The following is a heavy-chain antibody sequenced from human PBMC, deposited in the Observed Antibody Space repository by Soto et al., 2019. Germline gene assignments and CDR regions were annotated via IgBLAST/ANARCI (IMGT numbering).Heavy chain of an antibody. CDR3: ARPVHYCSGGSSSYYYYYYMDV. J-gene: IGHJ6*03. Sequence: ASVKVSCKASGYTFTSYGISWVRQAPGQGLEWMGWISAYNGNTNYAQKLQGRVTMTTDTSTSTAYMELRSLRSDDTAVYYCARPVHYCSGGSSSYYYYYYMDVWGKGTTVTVSS. CDR2: ISAYNGNT. V-gene: IGHV1-18*01. D-gene: IGHD2-15*01. CDR1: GYTFTSYG.